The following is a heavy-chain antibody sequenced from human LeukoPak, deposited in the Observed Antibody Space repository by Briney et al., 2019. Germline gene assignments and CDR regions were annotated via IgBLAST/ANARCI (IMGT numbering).Heavy chain of an antibody. J-gene: IGHJ4*02. D-gene: IGHD6-25*01. CDR1: GYTFTSYG. CDR3: ARDLERSYSSGYDY. CDR2: ISAYNGNT. Sequence: ASVKVSCKASGYTFTSYGISWVRQAPGQGLEWMGWISAYNGNTNYAQKFQGRVTITRDTSASTAYMELSSLRSEDTAVYYCARDLERSYSSGYDYWGQGTLVTVSS. V-gene: IGHV1-18*01.